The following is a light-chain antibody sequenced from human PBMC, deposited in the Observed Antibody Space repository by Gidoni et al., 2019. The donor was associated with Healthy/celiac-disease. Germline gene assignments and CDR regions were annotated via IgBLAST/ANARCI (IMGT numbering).Light chain of an antibody. CDR3: SSYTSSSTPYV. J-gene: IGLJ1*01. CDR1: SSYVGGYNY. CDR2: EVS. Sequence: QSALTQPASVSGSPGQSITISCTGTSSYVGGYNYVSWYQPHPGKAPKLMIYEVSNRPSGVSNRFSGSKSGNTASLTISGLQAEDEADYYCSSYTSSSTPYVFGTGTKVTVL. V-gene: IGLV2-14*01.